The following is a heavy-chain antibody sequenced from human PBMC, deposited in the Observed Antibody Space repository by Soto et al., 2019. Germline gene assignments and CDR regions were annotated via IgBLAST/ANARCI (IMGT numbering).Heavy chain of an antibody. CDR1: GGSIRNYY. D-gene: IGHD3-10*01. J-gene: IGHJ4*02. CDR2: ISYNGNT. V-gene: IGHV4-59*01. Sequence: QVQLQESGPGLVKPSETLSLTCTVSGGSIRNYYWSWLRQPPGQGLEWIGFISYNGNTKYNPSLMGRVTISLDTSKNYFSLRLRSLTAADTALYYCARHFDSGTWPLDYWGQGILVTVSS. CDR3: ARHFDSGTWPLDY.